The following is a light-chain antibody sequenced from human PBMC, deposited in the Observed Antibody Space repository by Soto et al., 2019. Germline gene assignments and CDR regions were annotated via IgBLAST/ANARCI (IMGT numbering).Light chain of an antibody. V-gene: IGKV3-11*01. CDR2: DAS. CDR3: QQRSNWGHT. CDR1: QSVSSY. J-gene: IGKJ4*01. Sequence: EIVLTQSPATLSLSPGERATLSCRASQSVSSYLAWYQQKPGQAPRLLIYDASNRATGIPARFSGNGSGTDFTLTISSLEPEDFAVYYCQQRSNWGHTFGGGTKVEIK.